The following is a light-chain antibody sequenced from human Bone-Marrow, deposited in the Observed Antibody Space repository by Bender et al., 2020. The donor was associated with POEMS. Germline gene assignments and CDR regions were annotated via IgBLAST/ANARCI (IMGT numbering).Light chain of an antibody. CDR2: DDS. CDR3: SSFAGNYNWV. V-gene: IGLV3-21*02. Sequence: SYVLTQPLSVSVAPGQTARITCWGINIGSKTVHWYQQRPGQAPVLVVNDDSDRPSGIPERFSGSNSGNTATLTISRVEAGDEADYYCSSFAGNYNWVFGGGTKVTVL. J-gene: IGLJ3*02. CDR1: NIGSKT.